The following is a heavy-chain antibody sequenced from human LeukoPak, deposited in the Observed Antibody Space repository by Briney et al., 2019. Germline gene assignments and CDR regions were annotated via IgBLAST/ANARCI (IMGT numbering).Heavy chain of an antibody. D-gene: IGHD5-24*01. CDR1: GYSFTSYW. V-gene: IGHV5-51*01. CDR3: ARLRDGYKSPRGFDY. J-gene: IGHJ4*02. Sequence: GESLKISCKGSGYSFTSYWIGWVRQMPGKRLEGMGIIYPGDSDTRYSPSFQGQVTISADKSISTAYLQWSSLKASDTAMYYCARLRDGYKSPRGFDYWGQGTLVTVSS. CDR2: IYPGDSDT.